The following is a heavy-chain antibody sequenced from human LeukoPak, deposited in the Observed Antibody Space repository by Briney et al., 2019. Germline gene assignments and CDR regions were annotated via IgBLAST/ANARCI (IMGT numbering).Heavy chain of an antibody. J-gene: IGHJ3*02. CDR1: GFTFSSYG. D-gene: IGHD2-15*01. CDR3: AKGTTRHCSGATCYPFDM. V-gene: IGHV3-23*01. CDR2: SAGSGGGGGT. Sequence: PGGSLRLSCVASGFTFSSYGMNWVRQAPGKVLEWVSSSAGSGGGGGTYHADSVKGRFTISRDDSKNTLFLHMNSLRVEDTAVYYCAKGTTRHCSGATCYPFDMWGQGTVVTVSS.